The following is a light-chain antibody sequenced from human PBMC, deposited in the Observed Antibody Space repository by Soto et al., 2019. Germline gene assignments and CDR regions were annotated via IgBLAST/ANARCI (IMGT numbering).Light chain of an antibody. CDR3: QQYNSYPRT. J-gene: IGKJ1*01. CDR2: KAS. V-gene: IGKV1-5*03. CDR1: QSISKW. Sequence: DVQMTQSPSTLSASVGERVTITCRASQSISKWLAWYKQKPGKAPKLLIYKASNLETGVPSRFSGSSSGTEFALTISSLQPDDFATYYCQQYNSYPRTFGQGTKIEIK.